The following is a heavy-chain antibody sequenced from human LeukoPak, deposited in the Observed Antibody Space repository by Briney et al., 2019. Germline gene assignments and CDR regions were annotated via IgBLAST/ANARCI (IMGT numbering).Heavy chain of an antibody. Sequence: ASVKVSCKTSGFTFSTSTIQWVRQARGQPPEWIGWIGPGGADTKYAQKIQERVTITRDRSTSTAYLELGRLRSEDTAVYYCAAERYSDSCCWFDPWGQGTLITVSS. CDR1: GFTFSTST. CDR3: AAERYSDSCCWFDP. CDR2: IGPGGADT. J-gene: IGHJ5*02. V-gene: IGHV1-58*02. D-gene: IGHD6-13*01.